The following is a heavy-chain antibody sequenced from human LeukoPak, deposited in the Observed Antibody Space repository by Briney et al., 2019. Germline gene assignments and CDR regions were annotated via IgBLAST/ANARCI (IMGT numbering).Heavy chain of an antibody. D-gene: IGHD6-19*01. V-gene: IGHV1-69*05. CDR1: GYTFTSYY. J-gene: IGHJ5*02. CDR2: IIPIFGTA. Sequence: ASVKVSCKASGYTFTSYYMHWVRQPPGQGLEWMGRIIPIFGTANYAQKFQGRVTITTDESTSTAYMELSSLRSEDTAVYYCARGVAVARTWGQGTLVTVSS. CDR3: ARGVAVART.